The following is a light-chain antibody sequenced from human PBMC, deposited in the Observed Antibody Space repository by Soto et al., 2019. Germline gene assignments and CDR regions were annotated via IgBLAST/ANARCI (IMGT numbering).Light chain of an antibody. Sequence: QSVLTQSSSASASLGSSVKLTCTLSSGHSSYIIAWHQQQPGKAPRYLMKLEGSGSYNKGSGVPDRFSGSSSGADRYLTISNLQFEDEADYYCETWDSNTHTVFGGGTHLTVL. V-gene: IGLV4-60*02. CDR3: ETWDSNTHTV. CDR1: SGHSSYI. CDR2: LEGSGSY. J-gene: IGLJ3*02.